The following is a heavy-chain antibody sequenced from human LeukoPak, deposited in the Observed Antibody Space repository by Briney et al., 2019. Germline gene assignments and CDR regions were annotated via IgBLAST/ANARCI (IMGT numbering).Heavy chain of an antibody. D-gene: IGHD5-18*01. V-gene: IGHV1-18*01. CDR1: GYTFISYH. Sequence: ASVKVSCKGSGYTFISYHINWVRQATGQGLEWMGWISAYNGNTNYAQKLQGRVTMTTDTSTSTAYMELRSLRSDDTAVYYCARCKGSRGYSYGPYYYMDVWGKGTTVTVSS. J-gene: IGHJ6*03. CDR2: ISAYNGNT. CDR3: ARCKGSRGYSYGPYYYMDV.